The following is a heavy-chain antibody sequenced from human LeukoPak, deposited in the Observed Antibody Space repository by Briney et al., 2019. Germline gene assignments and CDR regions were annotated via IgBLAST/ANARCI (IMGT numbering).Heavy chain of an antibody. CDR1: GFTVSSNY. D-gene: IGHD6-19*01. J-gene: IGHJ5*02. Sequence: GGSLRLSCAASGFTVSSNYMSWVRQAPGKGLEWVSVIYSGGSTYYADSVKGRFTISRDNSKNTLYLQMNSLRAEDTAVYYCARDLAVAGTFDPWSQGTLVTVSS. V-gene: IGHV3-66*01. CDR2: IYSGGST. CDR3: ARDLAVAGTFDP.